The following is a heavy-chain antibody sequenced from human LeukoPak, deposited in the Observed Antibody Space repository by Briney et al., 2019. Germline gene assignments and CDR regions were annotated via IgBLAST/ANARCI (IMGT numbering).Heavy chain of an antibody. D-gene: IGHD3-10*01. CDR1: GFTFSSHS. Sequence: TGGSLRLSCAASGFTFSSHSMNWVRQAPGKGLEWVAVIWYDGSNKYYADSVKGRFTISRDNSKNTLYLQMNSLRAEDTAVYYCARELGFGGYYGMDVWGQGTTVTVSS. CDR2: IWYDGSNK. CDR3: ARELGFGGYYGMDV. V-gene: IGHV3-33*08. J-gene: IGHJ6*02.